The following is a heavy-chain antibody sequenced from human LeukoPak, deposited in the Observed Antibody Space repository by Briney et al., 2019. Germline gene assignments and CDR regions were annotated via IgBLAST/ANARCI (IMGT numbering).Heavy chain of an antibody. D-gene: IGHD3-22*01. CDR3: AKVWHFYDSSGDAFDI. V-gene: IGHV3-30*18. CDR2: MSYDGSNK. CDR1: GFTLSSYG. Sequence: GGSLRLSCAASGFTLSSYGMHWVRQAPGKGLEWVAVMSYDGSNKYYEDSVKGRFTISRDNSKNTLYLQMNSLRAEDTAVYYCAKVWHFYDSSGDAFDIWGQGTMVTVSS. J-gene: IGHJ3*02.